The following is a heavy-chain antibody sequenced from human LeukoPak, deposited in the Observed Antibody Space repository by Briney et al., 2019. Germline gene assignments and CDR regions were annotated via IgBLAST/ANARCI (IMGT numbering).Heavy chain of an antibody. CDR3: AKDIAADGTNWFDP. J-gene: IGHJ5*02. Sequence: PSETLSLTCTVSGGSISTYYWSWIRQPPGKGLEWIGYIYYTGSTNYNPSLKSRVTISVDTSKNQFSLELSSVTAADTAMYYCAKDIAADGTNWFDPWGQGTLVTVSS. D-gene: IGHD6-13*01. V-gene: IGHV4-59*01. CDR2: IYYTGST. CDR1: GGSISTYY.